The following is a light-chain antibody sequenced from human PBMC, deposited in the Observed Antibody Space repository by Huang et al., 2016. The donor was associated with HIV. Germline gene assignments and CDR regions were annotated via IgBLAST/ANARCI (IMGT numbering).Light chain of an antibody. Sequence: EILMTQSPANLSVSPGKRVTLSCRANRSVSTNLAWYQQRPGQAPRLRIYGSSTRAPGIPARFSGSGSGTDFSLTISSLQSEDFAVYYCHQYNNWLLSFGGGTRVDI. J-gene: IGKJ4*01. CDR3: HQYNNWLLS. V-gene: IGKV3-15*01. CDR2: GSS. CDR1: RSVSTN.